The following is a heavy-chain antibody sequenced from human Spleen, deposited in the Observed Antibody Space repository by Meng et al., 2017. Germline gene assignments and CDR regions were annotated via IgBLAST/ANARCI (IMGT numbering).Heavy chain of an antibody. J-gene: IGHJ3*02. CDR3: AKGRPTYDSSGYYYPVDAFDI. Sequence: SLKISCAASGFTFRSYAMSWVRQAPGKGLEWVSGISWNSGSIGYADSVKGRFTISRDNAKNSLYLQMNSLRAEDTALYYCAKGRPTYDSSGYYYPVDAFDIWSQGTIVTVSS. CDR1: GFTFRSYA. D-gene: IGHD3-22*01. CDR2: ISWNSGSI. V-gene: IGHV3-9*01.